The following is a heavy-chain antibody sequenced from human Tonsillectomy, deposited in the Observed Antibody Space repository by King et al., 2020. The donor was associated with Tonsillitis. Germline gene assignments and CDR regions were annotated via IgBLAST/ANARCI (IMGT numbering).Heavy chain of an antibody. CDR2: VSAYSCAT. CDR1: GYTFTSYG. Sequence: VQLVESGAEVKKPGASVRVSCKASGYTFTSYGVSLVRQAPGQGLEWMGWVSAYSCATNYAQKLQDRVTMTTDTSASTAYMELWSLRSDDTAVYYWARERGGSSGWGFDYWGQGTLVTVSS. J-gene: IGHJ4*02. CDR3: ARERGGSSGWGFDY. D-gene: IGHD6-19*01. V-gene: IGHV1-18*01.